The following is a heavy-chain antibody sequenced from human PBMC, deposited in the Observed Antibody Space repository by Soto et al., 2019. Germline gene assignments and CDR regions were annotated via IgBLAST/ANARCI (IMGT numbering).Heavy chain of an antibody. CDR2: IYHSGST. J-gene: IGHJ6*02. V-gene: IGHV4-4*02. Sequence: SETLSHTCAVSSVSITSNSWWSWVRQPPRKGLEWIGEIYHSGSTNYNPSLKSRVTISVDKSKNQFSLHLTSVTAADTAVYFCAREDDGGDSLDVWGQGTTVTVSS. D-gene: IGHD2-21*02. CDR3: AREDDGGDSLDV. CDR1: SVSITSNSW.